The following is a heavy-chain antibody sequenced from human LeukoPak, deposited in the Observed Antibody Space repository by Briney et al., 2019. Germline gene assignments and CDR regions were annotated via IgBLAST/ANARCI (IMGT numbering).Heavy chain of an antibody. CDR1: GYTFNMHS. V-gene: IGHV1-18*04. Sequence: ASVKVSCKASGYTFNMHSIIWVRQAPGQGLEWMGWISGYNGKTNYAQKLQGRVTMTTDTSTSTAYMELRSLRSDDTAVYYCARDTGIAVAGTGDFDYWGQGTLVTVSS. CDR3: ARDTGIAVAGTGDFDY. D-gene: IGHD6-13*01. J-gene: IGHJ4*02. CDR2: ISGYNGKT.